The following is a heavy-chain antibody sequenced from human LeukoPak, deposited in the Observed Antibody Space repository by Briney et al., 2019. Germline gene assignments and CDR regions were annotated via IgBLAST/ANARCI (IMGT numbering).Heavy chain of an antibody. Sequence: GGSLRLSCTASGFTFGDYAMSWVRQAPGKGLEWVGFIRSKAYGGTTEYAASVKGRFTISRDNAKNSLYLQMNSLRAEDTAVYYCARDPRYYDFWSGYYTPPWFDPWGQGTLVTVSS. CDR3: ARDPRYYDFWSGYYTPPWFDP. J-gene: IGHJ5*02. CDR2: IRSKAYGGTT. CDR1: GFTFGDYA. V-gene: IGHV3-49*04. D-gene: IGHD3-3*01.